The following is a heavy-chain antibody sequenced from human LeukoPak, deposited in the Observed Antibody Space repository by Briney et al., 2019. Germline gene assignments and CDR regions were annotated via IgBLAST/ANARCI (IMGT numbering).Heavy chain of an antibody. CDR1: GGTFSSYA. D-gene: IGHD4-11*01. V-gene: IGHV1-69*05. CDR2: IIPIFGTA. Sequence: GASVKVSCKASGGTFSSYAISWVRQAPGQGLEWMGGIIPIFGTANYAQKFQGRVKITTDESTSTAYMAMSTLRSEDTAVYYCARTANDYSNGYFDYWGQGTLVTVSS. CDR3: ARTANDYSNGYFDY. J-gene: IGHJ4*02.